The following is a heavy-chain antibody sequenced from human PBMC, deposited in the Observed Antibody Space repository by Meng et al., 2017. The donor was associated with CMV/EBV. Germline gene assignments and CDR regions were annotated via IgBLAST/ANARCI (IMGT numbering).Heavy chain of an antibody. CDR3: ARDSGGQRYCSRTSCYRLDY. D-gene: IGHD2-2*02. J-gene: IGHJ4*02. CDR1: GFTFSSYA. CDR2: ISYDVSNK. V-gene: IGHV3-30-3*01. Sequence: GGSLRLSCAASGFTFSSYAMHWVRQAPGKGLEWVAVISYDVSNKYYADSVKGRFTISIDNSKNTLYLQMNSLRAEDTAVYYCARDSGGQRYCSRTSCYRLDYWGQGTLVTVSS.